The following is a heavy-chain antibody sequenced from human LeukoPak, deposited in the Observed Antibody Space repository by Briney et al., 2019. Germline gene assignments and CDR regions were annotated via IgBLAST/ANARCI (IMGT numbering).Heavy chain of an antibody. D-gene: IGHD4-17*01. J-gene: IGHJ3*02. CDR1: GGSISSYY. Sequence: SETLSLTCTVSGGSISSYYWSWSRQPPGKGLEWIGYIYYSGSTDYNPSLKSRVTISVDTSKNQFSLKLSSVTAADTAVYYCARQTGYDDYVSLDIWGQGTMVTVSS. V-gene: IGHV4-59*08. CDR3: ARQTGYDDYVSLDI. CDR2: IYYSGST.